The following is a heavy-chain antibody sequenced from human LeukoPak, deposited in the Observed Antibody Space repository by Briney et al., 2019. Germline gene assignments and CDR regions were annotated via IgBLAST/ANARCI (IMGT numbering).Heavy chain of an antibody. D-gene: IGHD5-18*01. Sequence: PSETLSLTCTVSGVSISSYYCSXXXXXXXXXXXWIGFIYYSGTTXXXXXLXXXXXXXXDXXXXXFSLKLNSVTAADTAVYYCATGISRWTQLDNWGQGTLVTVSS. J-gene: IGHJ4*02. V-gene: IGHV4-59*01. CDR1: GVSISSYY. CDR2: IYYSGTT. CDR3: ATGISRWTQLDN.